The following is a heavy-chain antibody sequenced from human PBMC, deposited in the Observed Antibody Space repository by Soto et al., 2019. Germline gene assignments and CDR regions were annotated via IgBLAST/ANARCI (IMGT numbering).Heavy chain of an antibody. Sequence: SETLSLTCTVSGGSISSYNWSWFRQPPGKGLEWIGYIYYSGSTNYNPSLKSRVTISVDTSKNQFSLKLRSVTAADTAVYYCARSYDSSGYASVDVWGQGTTVT. CDR1: GGSISSYN. V-gene: IGHV4-59*01. CDR3: ARSYDSSGYASVDV. D-gene: IGHD3-22*01. J-gene: IGHJ6*02. CDR2: IYYSGST.